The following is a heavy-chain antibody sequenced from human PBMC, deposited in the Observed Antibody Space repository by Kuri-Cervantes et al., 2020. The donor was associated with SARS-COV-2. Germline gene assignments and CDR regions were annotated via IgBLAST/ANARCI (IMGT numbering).Heavy chain of an antibody. Sequence: CAVSGVSVSHGTYSGSWPRQPAGRGLEWIGNLDTSGATTYNPPLKTRVTITLDTSKNNVSLRLTSATAADTAVYYCGRVPWLPLWRRYPDYWGQGTLVTVSS. J-gene: IGHJ4*02. CDR2: LDTSGAT. CDR3: GRVPWLPLWRRYPDY. D-gene: IGHD5-12*01. V-gene: IGHV4-61*09. CDR1: GVSVSHGTYS.